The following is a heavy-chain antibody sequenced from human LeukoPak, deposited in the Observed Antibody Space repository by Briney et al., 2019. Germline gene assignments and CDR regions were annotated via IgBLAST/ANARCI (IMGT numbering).Heavy chain of an antibody. CDR3: AKAHVLRYFDWLLNFDI. Sequence: GGSLRLSCAASGFTFSSYAMSWVRQAPGKGLEWVSASGSGGSTYYADSVKGRFTISRDNSKNTLYLQMNSLRAEDTAVYYCAKAHVLRYFDWLLNFDIWGQGTMVTVSS. D-gene: IGHD3-9*01. CDR1: GFTFSSYA. J-gene: IGHJ3*02. CDR2: SGSGGST. V-gene: IGHV3-23*01.